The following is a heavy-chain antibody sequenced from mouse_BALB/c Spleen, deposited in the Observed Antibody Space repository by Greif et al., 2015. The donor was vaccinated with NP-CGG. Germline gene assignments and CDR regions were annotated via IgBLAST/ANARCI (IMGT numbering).Heavy chain of an antibody. Sequence: VQVVESGAELAKPGASVKMSCKASGYTFTSYWMHWVKQRPGQGLEWIGYINPSTGYTEYNQKFKDKATLTADKSSSTAYMQLSSLTSEDSAVYYCSRYYGYASFDYWGQGSTLTVSS. V-gene: IGHV1-7*01. D-gene: IGHD2-2*01. CDR2: INPSTGYT. CDR1: GYTFTSYW. J-gene: IGHJ2*01. CDR3: SRYYGYASFDY.